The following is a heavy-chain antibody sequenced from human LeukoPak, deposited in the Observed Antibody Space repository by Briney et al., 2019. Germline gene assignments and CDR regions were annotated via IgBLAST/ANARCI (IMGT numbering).Heavy chain of an antibody. D-gene: IGHD3-10*01. V-gene: IGHV4-39*01. Sequence: SETLSLTCTVSGGSISSSSYYWGWIRQPPGKGLEWIGSIYYSGSTYYNPSLKSRVTISVDTSKNQFSLKLSSVTAADTAVYYCARLTMVQGVIITDYFAYWGQGTLVTVSS. J-gene: IGHJ4*02. CDR2: IYYSGST. CDR3: ARLTMVQGVIITDYFAY. CDR1: GGSISSSSYY.